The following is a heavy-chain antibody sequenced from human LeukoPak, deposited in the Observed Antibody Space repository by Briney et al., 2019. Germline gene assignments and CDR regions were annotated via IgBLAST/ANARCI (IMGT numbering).Heavy chain of an antibody. Sequence: ASVKVSCKASGYTFTNFDINWVRQAPGQGLEWMGWMNPVSGNAGSAQKFQGRVTMTTDTSTSTAYMELRSLRSDDTAVYYCARIAAAGTGFDYWGQGTLVTVSS. CDR1: GYTFTNFD. CDR3: ARIAAAGTGFDY. CDR2: MNPVSGNA. J-gene: IGHJ4*02. V-gene: IGHV1-8*01. D-gene: IGHD6-13*01.